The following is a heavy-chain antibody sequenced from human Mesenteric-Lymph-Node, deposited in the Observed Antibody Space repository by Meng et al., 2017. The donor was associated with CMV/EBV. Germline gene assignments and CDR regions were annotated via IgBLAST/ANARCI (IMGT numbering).Heavy chain of an antibody. CDR3: ARIPGVSSYYYYGMDV. J-gene: IGHJ6*02. D-gene: IGHD2-15*01. CDR1: GGSISSGGYY. V-gene: IGHV4-61*08. Sequence: SETLSLTCTVSGGSISSGGYYWSWIRQHPGKGLEWIGYIYYSGSTYYNPSLKSRVTISVDTSKNQFSLRLRSVTAADTAVYYCARIPGVSSYYYYGMDVWGQGTTVTVSS. CDR2: IYYSGST.